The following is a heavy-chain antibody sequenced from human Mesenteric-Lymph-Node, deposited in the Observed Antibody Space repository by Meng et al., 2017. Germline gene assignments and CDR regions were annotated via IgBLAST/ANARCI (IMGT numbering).Heavy chain of an antibody. D-gene: IGHD6-13*01. CDR1: GYTFTSYY. J-gene: IGHJ4*02. CDR2: INPSGGST. CDR3: ARWHMAAAGTSFLWIGY. Sequence: ASVKVSCQASGYTFTSYYMHWLRQAPGQGRECVGIINPSGGSTSYAQKFQGRVTMTRDTSTSTVYMELSSLRSEDTAVYSCARWHMAAAGTSFLWIGYWGQGTLVTVSS. V-gene: IGHV1-46*01.